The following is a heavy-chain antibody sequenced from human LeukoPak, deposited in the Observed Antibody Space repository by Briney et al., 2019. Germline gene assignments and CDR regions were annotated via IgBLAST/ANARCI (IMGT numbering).Heavy chain of an antibody. V-gene: IGHV3-64*02. CDR2: ISYNGGST. J-gene: IGHJ6*04. CDR1: GFTFTNYA. CDR3: ARRFAAQLAFVDV. Sequence: GGSLRLSCAASGFTFTNYAMHWVRQTPGKGLEYVSAISYNGGSTYYADSVKGRFTVSRDNSKNTLYLQMGSLIPEDMGVYYCARRFAAQLAFVDVWGKGTTVTISS. D-gene: IGHD3-3*02.